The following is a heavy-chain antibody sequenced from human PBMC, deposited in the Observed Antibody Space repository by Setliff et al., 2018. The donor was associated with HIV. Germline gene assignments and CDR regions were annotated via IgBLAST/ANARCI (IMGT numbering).Heavy chain of an antibody. D-gene: IGHD5-12*01. CDR2: INHRGST. V-gene: IGHV4-34*01. J-gene: IGHJ4*02. Sequence: PSETLSLTCTVSGDSISGYYWSWIRQPPGKGLEWIGEINHRGSTNCNPSLKSRVSISVDTSKNQFSLKLSSVTAADTAVYYCATLKMATIYRDFDYWGQGTLVTVSS. CDR1: GDSISGYY. CDR3: ATLKMATIYRDFDY.